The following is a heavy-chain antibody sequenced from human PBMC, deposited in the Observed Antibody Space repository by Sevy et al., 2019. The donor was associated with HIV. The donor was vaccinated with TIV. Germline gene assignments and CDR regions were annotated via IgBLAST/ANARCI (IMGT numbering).Heavy chain of an antibody. V-gene: IGHV3-49*04. D-gene: IGHD1-1*01. CDR1: GFTFGDYA. J-gene: IGHJ4*02. CDR2: LRSRGYGGKI. CDR3: NGWKGGESIFDY. Sequence: GGSLRLSCTASGFTFGDYAMSWVRQAPGKGLEWVAFLRSRGYGGKIDNAASVKGRFTISSDYSKSIAYLQMNDLRTEDTADYYCNGWKGGESIFDYWGQGALVTVSS.